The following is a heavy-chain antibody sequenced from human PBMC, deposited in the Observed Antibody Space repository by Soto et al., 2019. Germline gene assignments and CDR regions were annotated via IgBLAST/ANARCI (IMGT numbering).Heavy chain of an antibody. CDR2: VWHDGNNE. CDR3: AKDFSPYYDFWSGYYPGLGY. D-gene: IGHD3-3*01. V-gene: IGHV3-30*02. J-gene: IGHJ4*02. CDR1: GFTFSNYG. Sequence: GGSLRLSCTGTGFTFSNYGIHWVRQAPGKGLEWVGFVWHDGNNEYYADSLKGRITISRDNSKNTLYLQMNSLRAEDTAVYYCAKDFSPYYDFWSGYYPGLGYWGQGTLVTVSS.